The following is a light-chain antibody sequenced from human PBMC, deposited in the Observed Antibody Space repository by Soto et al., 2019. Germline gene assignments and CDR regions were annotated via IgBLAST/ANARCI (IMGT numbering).Light chain of an antibody. V-gene: IGKV1-33*01. Sequence: DIQMTQSPSSLSASVGARVSMTCQASQEIRTSLSWFQQKPGRAPKLLIYGASNLETGVPSRFRGSGSGTDFTFTISSLQPEDIATYYCQHYDNLPPFTFGPGTKVDIK. CDR2: GAS. CDR1: QEIRTS. CDR3: QHYDNLPPFT. J-gene: IGKJ3*01.